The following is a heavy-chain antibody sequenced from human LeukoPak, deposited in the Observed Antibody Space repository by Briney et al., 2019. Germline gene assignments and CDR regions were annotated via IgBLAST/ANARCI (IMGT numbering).Heavy chain of an antibody. Sequence: GRSLRLSCAASGFTFSSYAMHWVRQAPGKGLEWVAVISYDGSNKYYADSVKGRFTISRDNSKNTLYLQMNSLRAEDTAVCYCARDPYYYGSGTSWNWFDPWGQGTLVTVSS. D-gene: IGHD3-10*01. V-gene: IGHV3-30*04. J-gene: IGHJ5*02. CDR1: GFTFSSYA. CDR3: ARDPYYYGSGTSWNWFDP. CDR2: ISYDGSNK.